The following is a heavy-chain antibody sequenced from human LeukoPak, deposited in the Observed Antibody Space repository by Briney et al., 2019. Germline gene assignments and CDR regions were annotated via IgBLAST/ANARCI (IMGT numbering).Heavy chain of an antibody. CDR1: GGSISSGSYY. CDR2: IYTSGST. V-gene: IGHV4-61*02. D-gene: IGHD3-22*01. CDR3: ARRGVYDSRGYYND. Sequence: PSETLSLTCTVSGGSISSGSYYWSWIRRPAGKGLEWIGRIYTSGSTNYNPSLKSRVTISVDTSKNQFSLKLSSVTAADTAVYYCARRGVYDSRGYYNDWGQGTLVTVSS. J-gene: IGHJ4*02.